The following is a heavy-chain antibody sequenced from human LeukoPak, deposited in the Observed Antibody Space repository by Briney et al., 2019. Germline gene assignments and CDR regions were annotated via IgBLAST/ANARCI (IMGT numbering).Heavy chain of an antibody. D-gene: IGHD6-19*01. CDR1: GGSISSYY. CDR3: ARDFSSSGWWDFGY. CDR2: IYYSGST. J-gene: IGHJ4*02. V-gene: IGHV4-59*01. Sequence: PSETLSLTCTVSGGSISSYYWSSIRQPPGKGLEWIGYIYYSGSTNYNPSLKSRVTISVDTSKNQFSLKLSSVTAADTAVYYCARDFSSSGWWDFGYWGQGTLVTVSS.